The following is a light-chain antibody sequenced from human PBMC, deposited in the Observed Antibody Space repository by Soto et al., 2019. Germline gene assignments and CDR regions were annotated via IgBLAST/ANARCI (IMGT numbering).Light chain of an antibody. CDR1: TGAVTSGHF. V-gene: IGLV7-46*01. CDR2: DTS. J-gene: IGLJ2*01. CDR3: LLSYGDDRPEV. Sequence: QAVVTQEPSLTVSPGGTVTLTCGSSTGAVTSGHFPYWFQLKPGQAPRALIYDTSNKHSWTPARFSGSLLGGKAALTLSGAQPEDEAEYYCLLSYGDDRPEVFGGGTKLTVL.